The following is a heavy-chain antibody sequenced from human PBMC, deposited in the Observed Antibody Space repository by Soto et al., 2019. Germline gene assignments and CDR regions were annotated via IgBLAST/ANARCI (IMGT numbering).Heavy chain of an antibody. CDR2: IYPGDSDT. J-gene: IGHJ3*02. CDR3: AGDPNWNYRIYMGRAFDI. D-gene: IGHD1-7*01. Sequence: GESLKISCKGSGYSFTSYWIGWVRQMPGKGLEWMGIIYPGDSDTRYSPSFQGQVTISADKSISTAYLQWSSLKASDTAMYYCAGDPNWNYRIYMGRAFDIWGQGTMVTVSS. V-gene: IGHV5-51*01. CDR1: GYSFTSYW.